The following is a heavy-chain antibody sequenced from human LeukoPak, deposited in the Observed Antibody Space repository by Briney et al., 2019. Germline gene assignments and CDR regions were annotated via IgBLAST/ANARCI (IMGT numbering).Heavy chain of an antibody. Sequence: GGSLRLSCAASGFTFSSYGMHWVRQAPGKGLEWVAVIWYDGSNKYYADSVKGRFTISRDNSKNTLYLQMNSLRAEDAAVYYCARAASIVVVPAAMDYWGQGTLVTVSS. J-gene: IGHJ4*02. CDR1: GFTFSSYG. CDR2: IWYDGSNK. D-gene: IGHD2-2*01. CDR3: ARAASIVVVPAAMDY. V-gene: IGHV3-33*01.